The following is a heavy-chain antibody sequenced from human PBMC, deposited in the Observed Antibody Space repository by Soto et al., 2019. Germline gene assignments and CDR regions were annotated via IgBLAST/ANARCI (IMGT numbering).Heavy chain of an antibody. V-gene: IGHV3-30-3*01. CDR1: GFTFSSYA. Sequence: HPGGSLRLSCAASGFTFSSYAMHWVRQAPGKGLEWVAVISYDGSNKYYADSVKGRFTISRDNSKNTLYLQMNSLRAEDTAVYYCARDGWATVTGFDYGMDVWGQGTTVTVSS. D-gene: IGHD4-17*01. J-gene: IGHJ6*02. CDR2: ISYDGSNK. CDR3: ARDGWATVTGFDYGMDV.